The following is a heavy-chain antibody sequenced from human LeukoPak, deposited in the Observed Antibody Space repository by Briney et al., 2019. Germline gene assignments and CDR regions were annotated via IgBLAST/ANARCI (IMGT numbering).Heavy chain of an antibody. D-gene: IGHD3-3*01. V-gene: IGHV4-34*01. CDR2: INHSGST. J-gene: IGHJ4*02. CDR1: GGSFSGYY. CDR3: GDDPKH. Sequence: PSETLSLTCAVYGGSFSGYYWSWIRQPPGKGLEWIGEINHSGSTNYNPSLKSRVTISVDTSKNQFSLKLSSVTAADTAVYYCGDDPKHWGQGTLVTVSS.